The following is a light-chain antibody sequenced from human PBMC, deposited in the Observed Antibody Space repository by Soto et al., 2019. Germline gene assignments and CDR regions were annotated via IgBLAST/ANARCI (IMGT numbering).Light chain of an antibody. CDR2: EVS. Sequence: QSALTQPASVSGSPGQSITISCTGTSSDVGGYNYVSLYQQHPGKAPKLMFYEVSNRPSGVSNRFSGSKSGNTASLTSSGXXXXXXXDYYCSSYTSSSTLVFGTGTKVTVL. V-gene: IGLV2-14*01. CDR3: SSYTSSSTLV. CDR1: SSDVGGYNY. J-gene: IGLJ1*01.